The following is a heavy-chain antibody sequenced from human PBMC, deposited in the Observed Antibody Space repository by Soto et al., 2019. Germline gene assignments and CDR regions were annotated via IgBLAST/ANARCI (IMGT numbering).Heavy chain of an antibody. D-gene: IGHD3-22*01. CDR1: GGTFSSYA. J-gene: IGHJ3*02. CDR3: ARESGYYDSSGYYYPDAFDI. Sequence: QVQLVQSGAEVKKPGSSVKVSCKASGGTFSSYAISWVRQAPGQGLEWMGGIIPIFGTANYAQKLQGRVTMTTDTSTSTAYMELRSLRSDDTAVYYCARESGYYDSSGYYYPDAFDIWGQGTMVTVSS. CDR2: IIPIFGTA. V-gene: IGHV1-69*06.